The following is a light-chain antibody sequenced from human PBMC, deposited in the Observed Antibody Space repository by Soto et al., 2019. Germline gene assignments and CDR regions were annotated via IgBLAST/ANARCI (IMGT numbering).Light chain of an antibody. CDR3: QQYGSSSWT. J-gene: IGKJ1*01. CDR1: QSVSSSY. Sequence: EIVLTQSPGTLSLSPGERATLSCRASQSVSSSYLAWYQQKPGQAPRLLIYVASSRATGIPDRFSGSGSGTDFTLTISRLEPEDFAVCYCQQYGSSSWTFGQGTKVEIK. CDR2: VAS. V-gene: IGKV3-20*01.